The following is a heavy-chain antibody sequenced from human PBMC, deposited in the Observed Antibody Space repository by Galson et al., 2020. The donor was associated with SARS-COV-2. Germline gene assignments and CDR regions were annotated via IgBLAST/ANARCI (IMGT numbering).Heavy chain of an antibody. Sequence: QAGGSLRLSCAASGFTFSNFGMHWVRQAPGKGLEWVAVISTDGNNKYESDSVKGRFTISRDNSNNTLYLQMNSLRPEDTAVYFCARSAYSSTWTLGDAFDVWGQGTLVTGSS. CDR2: ISTDGNNK. J-gene: IGHJ3*01. CDR1: GFTFSNFG. CDR3: ARSAYSSTWTLGDAFDV. V-gene: IGHV3-30*03. D-gene: IGHD6-13*01.